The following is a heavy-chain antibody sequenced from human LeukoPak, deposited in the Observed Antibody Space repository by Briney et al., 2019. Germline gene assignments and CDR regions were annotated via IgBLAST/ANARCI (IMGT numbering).Heavy chain of an antibody. D-gene: IGHD6-13*01. J-gene: IGHJ4*02. CDR1: GYTITGYY. Sequence: ASVKVSCKASGYTITGYYMHWVRQAPGQGLEWMGWINPNSGGTNYAQKLQGRVTMTRDTSISTAYMELSSLRSEDTAVYYCAIIAAAGPFDYWGQGTLVTVSS. CDR2: INPNSGGT. CDR3: AIIAAAGPFDY. V-gene: IGHV1-2*02.